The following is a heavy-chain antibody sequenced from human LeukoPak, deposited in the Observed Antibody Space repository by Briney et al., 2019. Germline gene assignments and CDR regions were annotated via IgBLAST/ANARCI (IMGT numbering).Heavy chain of an antibody. D-gene: IGHD6-13*01. CDR1: GFTFSSNR. CDR2: INYDGTSI. J-gene: IGHJ4*02. Sequence: GGSLRLSCTASGFTFSSNRMHWVRQVPGKGLVWVSRINYDGTSISYAESVKGRFTISRDNAKNTLYLQMNSLRAEDTAVYHCARGLSDSWFYFASWGQGTLVTVSS. CDR3: ARGLSDSWFYFAS. V-gene: IGHV3-74*01.